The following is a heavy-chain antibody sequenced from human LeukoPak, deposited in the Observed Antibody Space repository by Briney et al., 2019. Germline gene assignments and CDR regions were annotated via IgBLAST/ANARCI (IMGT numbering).Heavy chain of an antibody. CDR2: INHSGST. Sequence: PSETLSLTCAVYGGSFSGYYWSWIRQPPGKGLEWIGEINHSGSTNYNPSLKSRATISVDTSKNQFSLKLSSVTAADTAVYYCARAGYNYRFDYWGQGTLVTVSS. J-gene: IGHJ4*02. CDR1: GGSFSGYY. CDR3: ARAGYNYRFDY. D-gene: IGHD5-24*01. V-gene: IGHV4-34*01.